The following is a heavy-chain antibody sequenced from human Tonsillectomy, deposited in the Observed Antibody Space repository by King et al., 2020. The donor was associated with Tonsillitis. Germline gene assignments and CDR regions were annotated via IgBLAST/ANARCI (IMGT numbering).Heavy chain of an antibody. CDR3: ARPRAMVRGVTFDY. Sequence: VQLVESGAEVKKPGSSVKVSCTASGGTFSSYAISWVRQAPGQGLEWMGGIIPIFGTANYAQKFQGRVTITADESTSTAYMELSSLRSEDTAVYHCARPRAMVRGVTFDYWGQGTLVTVSS. J-gene: IGHJ4*02. D-gene: IGHD3-10*01. V-gene: IGHV1-69*01. CDR1: GGTFSSYA. CDR2: IIPIFGTA.